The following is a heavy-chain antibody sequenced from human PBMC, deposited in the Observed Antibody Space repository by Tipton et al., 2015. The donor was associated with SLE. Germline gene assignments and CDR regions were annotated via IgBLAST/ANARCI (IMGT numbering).Heavy chain of an antibody. CDR2: IYTSGST. CDR3: AREGYSSGWFDY. D-gene: IGHD6-19*01. V-gene: IGHV4-61*09. CDR1: GGSISSGSDY. Sequence: TLSLTCTVSGGSISSGSDYWSWIRQPAGKGLEWIGYIYTSGSTNYNPSHKSRVTISVDTSKNQFSLKLTSVTAADTTVYYCAREGYSSGWFDYWGQGTLVTVSS. J-gene: IGHJ4*02.